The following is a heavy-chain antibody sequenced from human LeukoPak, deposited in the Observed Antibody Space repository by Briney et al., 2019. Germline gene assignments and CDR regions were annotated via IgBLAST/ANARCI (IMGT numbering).Heavy chain of an antibody. CDR2: INHSGST. CDR1: GGSFSVYY. CDR3: ASCPKPSHWGTSYYYMDV. J-gene: IGHJ6*03. V-gene: IGHV4-34*01. D-gene: IGHD3-16*01. Sequence: SETLSLTCAVYGGSFSVYYWSWIRKPPGKGLEWLGEINHSGSTNYNPSLKSRVTISVDTSKNQFSLKLSSVTAADTAVYYCASCPKPSHWGTSYYYMDVWGKGTTVTVSS.